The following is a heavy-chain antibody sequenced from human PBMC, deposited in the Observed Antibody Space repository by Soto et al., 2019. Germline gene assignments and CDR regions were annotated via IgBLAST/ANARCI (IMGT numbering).Heavy chain of an antibody. J-gene: IGHJ5*02. V-gene: IGHV1-18*04. CDR3: ARDSGIAAAGTTGNWFDP. D-gene: IGHD6-13*01. CDR1: GYTFTSYG. CDR2: ISAYNGNT. Sequence: ASVKVSCKASGYTFTSYGISWVRQAPGQGLEWMGWISAYNGNTNYAQKLQGRVTMTTDTSTSTAYMELRSLRSDDTAVYYCARDSGIAAAGTTGNWFDPWGQGTLVTVSS.